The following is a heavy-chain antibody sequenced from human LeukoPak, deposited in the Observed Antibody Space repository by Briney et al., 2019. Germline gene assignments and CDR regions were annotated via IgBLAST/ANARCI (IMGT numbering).Heavy chain of an antibody. Sequence: GGSLRLSCAASRCTFSSYALSWVRQAPGKGLEWVSAISGIGGSTYYADSVKGRFTISRDNSKNTLYLQMNSLRAEDTAVYYCAKTVDFWSGYYLYYFDYWGQGTLVTVSS. CDR2: ISGIGGST. J-gene: IGHJ4*02. CDR1: RCTFSSYA. D-gene: IGHD3-3*01. V-gene: IGHV3-23*01. CDR3: AKTVDFWSGYYLYYFDY.